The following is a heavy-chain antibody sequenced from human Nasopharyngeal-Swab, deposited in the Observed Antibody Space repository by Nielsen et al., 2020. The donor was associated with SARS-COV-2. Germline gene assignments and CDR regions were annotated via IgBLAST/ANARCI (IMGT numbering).Heavy chain of an antibody. CDR3: AKDRYSWVAAAAPGVYVDS. V-gene: IGHV3-23*01. CDR1: GFTFSSYA. D-gene: IGHD6-13*01. CDR2: ISGSGGST. Sequence: GESLKISCAASGFTFSSYAMSWVRQAPGKGLEWVSAISGSGGSTYYADSVKGRFTIYRDNSKNTLYLQMNSLRAEDTAVYYCAKDRYSWVAAAAPGVYVDSGGQGTLVTVSS. J-gene: IGHJ4*02.